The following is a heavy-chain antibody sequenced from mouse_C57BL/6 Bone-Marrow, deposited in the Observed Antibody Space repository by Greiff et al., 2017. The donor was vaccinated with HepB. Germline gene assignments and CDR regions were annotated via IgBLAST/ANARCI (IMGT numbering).Heavy chain of an antibody. CDR2: IHPNSGST. Sequence: QVQLKQPGAELVKPGASVKLSCKASGYTFTSYWMHWVKQRPGQGLEWIGMIHPNSGSTNYNEKFKSKATLTVDKSSSTAYMQLSSLTSEDSAVYYCARKDYYGSRDYFDYWGQGTTLTVSS. CDR1: GYTFTSYW. D-gene: IGHD1-1*01. V-gene: IGHV1-64*01. J-gene: IGHJ2*01. CDR3: ARKDYYGSRDYFDY.